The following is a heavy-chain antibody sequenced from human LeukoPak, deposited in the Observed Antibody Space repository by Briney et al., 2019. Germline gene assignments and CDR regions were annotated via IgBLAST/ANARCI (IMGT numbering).Heavy chain of an antibody. V-gene: IGHV3-48*02. CDR2: ISSSSSTI. CDR3: ARVPYSTGAFDY. D-gene: IGHD6-19*01. Sequence: GPLRLSCAAPGFTFSSYSMNWVRQAPAKGLEWISYISSSSSTIYYTDSVKGRFTISRDNAKNSLYLQMNSLRDEDTALYYCARVPYSTGAFDYWGQGTLVTVSS. J-gene: IGHJ4*02. CDR1: GFTFSSYS.